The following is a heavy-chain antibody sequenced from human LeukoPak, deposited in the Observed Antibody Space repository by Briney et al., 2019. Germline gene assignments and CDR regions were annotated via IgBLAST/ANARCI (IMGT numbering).Heavy chain of an antibody. Sequence: GRSLRLSCAASGFIFNNYGMHWVRQAPGKGLEWVAVISYDGSNKNYADSVKGRFTISRDSSKNTVFLQMNSLRAEDTAVYYCAKWGDYDVLTGYYVSDYWGQGTLVTVSS. D-gene: IGHD3-9*01. V-gene: IGHV3-30*18. CDR1: GFIFNNYG. CDR2: ISYDGSNK. J-gene: IGHJ4*02. CDR3: AKWGDYDVLTGYYVSDY.